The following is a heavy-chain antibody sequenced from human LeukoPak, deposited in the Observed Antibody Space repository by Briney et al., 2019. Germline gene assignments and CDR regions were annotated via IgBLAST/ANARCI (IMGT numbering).Heavy chain of an antibody. Sequence: PSGTLSLTCTVSGGSISSGSYYWSWIRQPAGKGLEWIGRIYTSGSTNYNPSLKSRVTISVDTSKNQFSLKLSSVTAADTAVYYCARDKAFYYFDYWGQGTLVTVSS. CDR1: GGSISSGSYY. V-gene: IGHV4-61*02. J-gene: IGHJ4*02. CDR3: ARDKAFYYFDY. D-gene: IGHD3-3*01. CDR2: IYTSGST.